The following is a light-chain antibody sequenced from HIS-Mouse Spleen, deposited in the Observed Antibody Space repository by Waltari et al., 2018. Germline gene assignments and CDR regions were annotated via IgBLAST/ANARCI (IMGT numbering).Light chain of an antibody. CDR3: QQYGSSPRT. Sequence: EIVLTQSPGTLSLSPGERATLSCRASPSVRSSYLAWYQQKPGQAPRLLIYGASSRATGIPDRFSGSGSGTDFTLTISRLEPEDFAVYYCQQYGSSPRTFGQGTKLEIK. V-gene: IGKV3-20*01. CDR2: GAS. CDR1: PSVRSSY. J-gene: IGKJ2*01.